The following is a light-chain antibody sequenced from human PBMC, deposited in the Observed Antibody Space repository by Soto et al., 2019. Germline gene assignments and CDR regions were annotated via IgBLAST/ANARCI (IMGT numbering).Light chain of an antibody. CDR3: KKYKKWPRT. J-gene: IGKJ1*01. CDR1: QSVSSY. Sequence: EIVLTQSPATLSVSPGERATLSCRASQSVSSYLAWYQQKPGQAPRLLIYDASNRATGIPARFSGSGSGTEFTLPIRSLQSEDFAVYYCKKYKKWPRTFGQGTQRDIK. CDR2: DAS. V-gene: IGKV3D-15*01.